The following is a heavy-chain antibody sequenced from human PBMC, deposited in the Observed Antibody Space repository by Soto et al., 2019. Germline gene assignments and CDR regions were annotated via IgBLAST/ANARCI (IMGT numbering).Heavy chain of an antibody. CDR1: GGSISSTNW. V-gene: IGHV4-4*02. D-gene: IGHD1-26*01. J-gene: IGHJ4*02. CDR3: ARMPGIVGATHFDC. CDR2: IYHSGST. Sequence: AXXTLSLPFTVSGGSISSTNWWSWVRQPPGKGLEWIGEIYHSGSTNYNPSLKGRVTISVDKSKNQFSLKLSSVTDADTAVYYCARMPGIVGATHFDCWGQGTLVTVSS.